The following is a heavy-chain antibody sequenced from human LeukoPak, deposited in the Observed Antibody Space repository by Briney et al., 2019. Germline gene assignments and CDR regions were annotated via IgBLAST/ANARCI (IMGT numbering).Heavy chain of an antibody. CDR2: ISGSGGST. Sequence: GGSLRLSCAASGFTFSSYAMSWVRQAPGKGLEWVSAISGSGGSTYYADSVKGRFTISRDNSKNTLYLQMNSLRAEDTAVYYCAKGARSTMVRGVIITLAVWGQGTMVTVSS. CDR3: AKGARSTMVRGVIITLAV. V-gene: IGHV3-23*01. J-gene: IGHJ3*01. CDR1: GFTFSSYA. D-gene: IGHD3-10*01.